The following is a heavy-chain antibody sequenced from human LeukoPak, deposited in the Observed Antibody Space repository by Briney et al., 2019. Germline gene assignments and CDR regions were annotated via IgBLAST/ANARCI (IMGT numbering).Heavy chain of an antibody. CDR3: AREGSPLVRRQYYYYGLDV. V-gene: IGHV7-4-1*02. D-gene: IGHD3-10*01. CDR2: INTNTGNP. CDR1: GYIFTNYG. Sequence: ASVKVSCKSSGYIFTNYGLNWVRQAPGQGPEWMGWINTNTGNPTYAQDFTGRFVFSLDTSVSTAYLQISSLKAEDTAVYYCAREGSPLVRRQYYYYGLDVWGQGTTVTVSS. J-gene: IGHJ6*02.